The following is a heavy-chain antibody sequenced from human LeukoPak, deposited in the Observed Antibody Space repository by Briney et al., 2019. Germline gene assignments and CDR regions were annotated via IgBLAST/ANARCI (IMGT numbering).Heavy chain of an antibody. CDR1: GGTFSSYA. D-gene: IGHD6-25*01. Sequence: GASVKVSCKASGGTFSSYAISWVRQAPGQGLEWMGGIIPFFGTANYAQKFQGRVTITADESTSTAYMELSSLRSEDTAVYYCARYLSPAAAFDIWGQGAMVTVSS. CDR3: ARYLSPAAAFDI. CDR2: IIPFFGTA. J-gene: IGHJ3*02. V-gene: IGHV1-69*13.